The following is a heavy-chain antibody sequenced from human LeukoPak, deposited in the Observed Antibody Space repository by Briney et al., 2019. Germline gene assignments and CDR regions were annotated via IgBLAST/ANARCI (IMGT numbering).Heavy chain of an antibody. J-gene: IGHJ6*02. CDR1: GFTFSSYW. V-gene: IGHV3-7*01. Sequence: SGGSLRLSCAASGFTFSSYWMSWVRQAPGKGLEWVANIKQDGSEKYYVDSVKGRFTISRDNAKNSLYLQMNSLRAEDTAVYYCAGPLDGYYYYGMDVWGQGTTVTVSS. CDR2: IKQDGSEK. D-gene: IGHD1-1*01. CDR3: AGPLDGYYYYGMDV.